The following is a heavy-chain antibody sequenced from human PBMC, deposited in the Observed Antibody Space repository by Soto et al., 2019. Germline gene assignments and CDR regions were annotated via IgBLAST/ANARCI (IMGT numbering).Heavy chain of an antibody. Sequence: RRLSCAASGFTFSSYAMSWVRQAPGKGLEWVSAISGSGGSTYYADSVKGRFTISRDNSKNTLYLQMNSLRAEDTAVYYCAKAGSGSYFPFVDYWGQGTLVTVSS. D-gene: IGHD1-26*01. V-gene: IGHV3-23*01. J-gene: IGHJ4*02. CDR3: AKAGSGSYFPFVDY. CDR2: ISGSGGST. CDR1: GFTFSSYA.